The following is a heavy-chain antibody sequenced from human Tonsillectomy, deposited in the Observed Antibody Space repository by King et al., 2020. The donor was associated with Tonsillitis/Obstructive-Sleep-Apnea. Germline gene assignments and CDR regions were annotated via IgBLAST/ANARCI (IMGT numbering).Heavy chain of an antibody. CDR1: GGTFSSYA. D-gene: IGHD6-19*01. J-gene: IGHJ1*01. CDR3: ARAPGIAVAGMEYFQH. Sequence: QLLQSGAEVKKPGSSVKVSCKASGGTFSSYAISWVRQAPGQGLEWMGGIIPIFGTANSAQKFQGRVTITADESTSPAYMELSSLRSEDTAVYYCARAPGIAVAGMEYFQHWGQGTLVTVSS. V-gene: IGHV1-69*01. CDR2: IIPIFGTA.